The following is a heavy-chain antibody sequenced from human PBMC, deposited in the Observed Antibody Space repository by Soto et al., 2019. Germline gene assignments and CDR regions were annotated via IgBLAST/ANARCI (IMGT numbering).Heavy chain of an antibody. V-gene: IGHV1-18*01. J-gene: IGHJ4*02. D-gene: IGHD2-15*01. CDR1: GYTFTSYG. CDR3: ARDFSSGSLLPGGSWGY. Sequence: QVQLVQSGAEVKKPGASVKVSCKASGYTFTSYGISWVRQAPGQGLEWMGWISAYNGNTNYAQKLQGRVNMTTDPSTSTAYMELRSLRSDDTAVYYCARDFSSGSLLPGGSWGYWGQGTLVTVSS. CDR2: ISAYNGNT.